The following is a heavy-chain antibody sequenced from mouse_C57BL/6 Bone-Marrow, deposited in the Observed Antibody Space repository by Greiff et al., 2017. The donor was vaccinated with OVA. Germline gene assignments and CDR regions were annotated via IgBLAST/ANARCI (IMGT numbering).Heavy chain of an antibody. CDR2: IDPSDSYT. Sequence: QVQLQQPGAELVMPGASVKLSCKASGYTFTSYWMHWVKHRPGQGLEWIGEIDPSDSYTNYNQKFKGKSTLTVDKSSSTAYMQLSSLTSEDSAVYYCARPLGQLRLRFAYWGQGTLVTVSA. CDR1: GYTFTSYW. V-gene: IGHV1-69*01. D-gene: IGHD3-2*02. CDR3: ARPLGQLRLRFAY. J-gene: IGHJ3*01.